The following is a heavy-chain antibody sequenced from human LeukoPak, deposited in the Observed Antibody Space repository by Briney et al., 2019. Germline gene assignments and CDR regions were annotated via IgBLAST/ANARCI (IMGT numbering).Heavy chain of an antibody. CDR2: ISGSGGST. J-gene: IGHJ4*02. Sequence: GGSLRLSCAASGFTFSSYAMSWVGQAPGEGVEWVSAISGSGGSTYYADSVKGRFTISRDNSKNTLYLQMNSLRAEDTAVYYCAKDTGGIAVAGTRFDYWGQGTLVTVSS. CDR1: GFTFSSYA. D-gene: IGHD6-19*01. CDR3: AKDTGGIAVAGTRFDY. V-gene: IGHV3-23*01.